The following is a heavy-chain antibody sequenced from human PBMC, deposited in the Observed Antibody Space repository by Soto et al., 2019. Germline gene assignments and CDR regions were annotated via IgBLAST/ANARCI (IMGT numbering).Heavy chain of an antibody. V-gene: IGHV3-23*01. J-gene: IGHJ4*02. CDR1: GFTFSSYA. D-gene: IGHD6-6*01. CDR2: ISGSGGST. Sequence: GGSLRLSCAASGFTFSSYAMSWVRQAPGKGLEWVSAISGSGGSTYYADSVKGRFTISRDNSKNTLYLQMNSLRAEDTAVYYCAKGVSGVAARRWYFDYWGKGTLVTVSS. CDR3: AKGVSGVAARRWYFDY.